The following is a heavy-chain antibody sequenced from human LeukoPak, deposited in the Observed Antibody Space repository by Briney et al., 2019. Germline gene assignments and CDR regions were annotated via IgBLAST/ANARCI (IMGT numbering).Heavy chain of an antibody. D-gene: IGHD3-16*01. J-gene: IGHJ4*02. CDR3: ARDLGFGYFDY. Sequence: PSETLSLTCTVSGYSISSGYYWSWIRQPPGRGLEWIGDFYYSGSTNYNPSLKSRVTISVDTSKSQFSLKLSSVTAADTAVYYCARDLGFGYFDYWGQGTLVTVSS. CDR2: FYYSGST. CDR1: GYSISSGYY. V-gene: IGHV4-61*01.